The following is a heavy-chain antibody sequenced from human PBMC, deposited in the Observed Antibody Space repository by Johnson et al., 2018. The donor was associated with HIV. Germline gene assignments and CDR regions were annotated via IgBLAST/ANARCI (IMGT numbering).Heavy chain of an antibody. CDR1: GFTV. D-gene: IGHD6-13*01. V-gene: IGHV3-23*04. CDR3: SRDKYPPTAAAGTDAFDI. CDR2: ISGSGGST. Sequence: VQLVESGGGLVKPGGSLRLSCVASGFTVRTGLEWVSVISGSGGSTYYADSVKGRFTISSDNSKKTLYLQLNSRGAEVTAVYYCSRDKYPPTAAAGTDAFDIRVKGTMVTVSS. J-gene: IGHJ3*02.